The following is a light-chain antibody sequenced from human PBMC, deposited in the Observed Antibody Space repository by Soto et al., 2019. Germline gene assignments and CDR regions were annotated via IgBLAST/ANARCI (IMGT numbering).Light chain of an antibody. J-gene: IGKJ2*01. Sequence: ETVLTQSPVTLALSPGERATLSCRTSRNVRSSLVWYQQKPGHPPRLLIYDASDRAPGVPERFSASGSATDFTLAINSLEPEYVAIYYCQQRANWPRTFGQGTRL. CDR3: QQRANWPRT. CDR1: RNVRSS. CDR2: DAS. V-gene: IGKV3-11*01.